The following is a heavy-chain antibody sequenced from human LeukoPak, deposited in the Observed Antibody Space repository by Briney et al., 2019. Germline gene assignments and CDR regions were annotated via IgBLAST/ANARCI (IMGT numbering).Heavy chain of an antibody. CDR3: VRRGSRTYDFDF. CDR1: GFTFSSYG. J-gene: IGHJ4*02. D-gene: IGHD3-10*01. V-gene: IGHV3-33*01. CDR2: ICTDGTEK. Sequence: GGSLRLSCGASGFTFSSYGMHWVRQAPGKGLEWVSVICTDGTEKYYADSVKGRFIISRDNSKNTLDLQMNSLRPDDTAVYYCVRRGSRTYDFDFWGQGTLVIVSS.